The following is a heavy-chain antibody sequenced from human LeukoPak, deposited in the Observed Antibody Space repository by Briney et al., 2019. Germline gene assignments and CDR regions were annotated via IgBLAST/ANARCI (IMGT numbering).Heavy chain of an antibody. CDR2: SSYTGSP. J-gene: IGHJ5*02. CDR1: GASINSYH. D-gene: IGHD5-24*01. V-gene: IGHV4-59*01. Sequence: SETLSLTCTVSGASINSYHWSWIRQPPGKALEWIGYSSYTGSPKYTPSLKSRVIMSKDTSKNQISLKLSAVTAADTAVYYCARGDGYSLGFDTWGQGTLVTVSP. CDR3: ARGDGYSLGFDT.